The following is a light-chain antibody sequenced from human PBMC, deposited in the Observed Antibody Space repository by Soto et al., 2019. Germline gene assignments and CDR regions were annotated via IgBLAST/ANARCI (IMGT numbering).Light chain of an antibody. CDR3: KQRSNWPRT. V-gene: IGKV3-11*01. J-gene: IGKJ1*01. Sequence: EIVLTQSPATLSLSPGERATLSCRASQSVSSSLAWYQQKPGQAPRLLIYDASNRATGIPARFSGSGSGTDFTLTISSLEPEDFAVYYCKQRSNWPRTFGQGTKVEIK. CDR2: DAS. CDR1: QSVSSS.